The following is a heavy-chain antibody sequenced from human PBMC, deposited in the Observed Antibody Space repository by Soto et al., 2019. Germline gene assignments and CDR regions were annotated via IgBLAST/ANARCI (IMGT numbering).Heavy chain of an antibody. CDR3: ASPQYYDFWSGAMDV. J-gene: IGHJ6*02. CDR1: GFTFSSYA. V-gene: IGHV3-30-3*01. CDR2: ISYDGSNK. D-gene: IGHD3-3*01. Sequence: QVQLVESGGGVVQPGRSLRLSCAASGFTFSSYAMHWVRQAPGKGLEWVAVISYDGSNKYYADSVKGRFTISRDNSXXTLYLQMNSLRAEDTAVYYCASPQYYDFWSGAMDVWGQGTTVTVSS.